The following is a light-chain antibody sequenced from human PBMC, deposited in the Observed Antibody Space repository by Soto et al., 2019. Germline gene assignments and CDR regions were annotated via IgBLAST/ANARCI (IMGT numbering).Light chain of an antibody. CDR1: QSVSGRY. J-gene: IGKJ1*01. V-gene: IGKV3D-20*01. Sequence: EIALTQSPAALSLSPGERATLSCGASQSVSGRYLAWYQQKPGLAPRLLIYDASNRATGIPDRFSGSGSGTDFTLTISRLEPEDFAVYFCQQYGSSPRTFGQGTKVEI. CDR3: QQYGSSPRT. CDR2: DAS.